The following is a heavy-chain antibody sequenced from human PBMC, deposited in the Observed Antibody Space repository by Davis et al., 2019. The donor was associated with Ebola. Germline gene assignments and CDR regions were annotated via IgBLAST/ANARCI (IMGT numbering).Heavy chain of an antibody. V-gene: IGHV3-53*01. CDR3: MSYDD. CDR1: GFSVATKY. Sequence: GESLKISCAVSGFSVATKYIIWVRQAPGKGLEWVSMLHSGQNTYYTDSVKDRFTISRDDSKNKVFLQMSGLRAEDTAVYYCMSYDDWGQGTLVTVSS. J-gene: IGHJ4*02. CDR2: LHSGQNT.